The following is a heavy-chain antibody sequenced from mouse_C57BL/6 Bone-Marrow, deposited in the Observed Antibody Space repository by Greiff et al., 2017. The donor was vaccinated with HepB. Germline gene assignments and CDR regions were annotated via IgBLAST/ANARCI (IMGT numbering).Heavy chain of an antibody. CDR3: ARCRSLRYFDV. D-gene: IGHD6-1*01. J-gene: IGHJ1*03. CDR2: IDPSDSYT. Sequence: VQLQQPGAELVRPGTSVKLSCKASGYTFTSYWMHWVKQRPGQGLEWIGVIDPSDSYTNYNQKFKGKATLTVDTSSSTAYMQLSSLTSEDSAVYYCARCRSLRYFDVWGTGTTVTVSS. CDR1: GYTFTSYW. V-gene: IGHV1-59*01.